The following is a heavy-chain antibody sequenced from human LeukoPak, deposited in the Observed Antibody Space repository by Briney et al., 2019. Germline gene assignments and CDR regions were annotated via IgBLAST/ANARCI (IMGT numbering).Heavy chain of an antibody. CDR2: IKQDGSEK. CDR3: ARVQGGGYRTADY. CDR1: GFTFSTYR. D-gene: IGHD6-19*01. Sequence: ESGGSLRLSCAASGFTFSTYRMSWVRQAPGKGLEWVANIKQDGSEKHYVDSVKGRFTISRDNSKNTLFLQMNSLRGEDTAMYYCARVQGGGYRTADYWGQGTLVTVSS. V-gene: IGHV3-7*01. J-gene: IGHJ4*02.